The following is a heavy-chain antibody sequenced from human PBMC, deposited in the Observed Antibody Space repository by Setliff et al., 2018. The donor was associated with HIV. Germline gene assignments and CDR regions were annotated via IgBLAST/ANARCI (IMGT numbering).Heavy chain of an antibody. D-gene: IGHD6-25*01. J-gene: IGHJ4*02. Sequence: GGSLRLSCAASGFTFGDYYMSWIRQAPGKGLEWVSTIYSDGSTYHRDSVKGRFTLSRDNSKNTVYLQVGSLRPDDTAMYYCARSRPYNSALDYWGQGTLVTVSS. V-gene: IGHV3-66*02. CDR3: ARSRPYNSALDY. CDR2: IYSDGST. CDR1: GFTFGDYY.